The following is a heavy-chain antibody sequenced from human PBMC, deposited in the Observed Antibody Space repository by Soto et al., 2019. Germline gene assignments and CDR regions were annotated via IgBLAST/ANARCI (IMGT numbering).Heavy chain of an antibody. D-gene: IGHD3-16*01. Sequence: QVQLVQSGDEVRKPGSSVKVSCKASGYIFVNYGIAWVRQAPGQGLERMGWISAYSGNTHYASKVQGRLTMITDTSPSTAYMDLGSLTPDDTGVYYCAMVDNYVTPTPQDVWGQGTIVTVS. J-gene: IGHJ6*02. CDR1: GYIFVNYG. V-gene: IGHV1-18*01. CDR2: ISAYSGNT. CDR3: AMVDNYVTPTPQDV.